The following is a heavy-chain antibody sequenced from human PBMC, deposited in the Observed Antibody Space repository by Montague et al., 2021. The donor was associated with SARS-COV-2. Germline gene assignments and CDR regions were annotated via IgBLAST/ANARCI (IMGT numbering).Heavy chain of an antibody. Sequence: SLRLSCAASGFPFSSYSMNWVRQAPGKGLEWVSSISSSSSYIYYAASVNGRFTTSRDNAKNSLYLQMNSLRAEDTAVYYCAGDPGYYYDSSGLIDYWGQGTLVTVAS. CDR2: ISSSSSYI. CDR1: GFPFSSYS. V-gene: IGHV3-21*01. J-gene: IGHJ4*02. CDR3: AGDPGYYYDSSGLIDY. D-gene: IGHD3-22*01.